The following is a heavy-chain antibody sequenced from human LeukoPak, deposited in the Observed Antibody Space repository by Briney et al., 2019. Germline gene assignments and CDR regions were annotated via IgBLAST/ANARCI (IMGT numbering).Heavy chain of an antibody. J-gene: IGHJ3*02. Sequence: ASVKVSCKASGYTFTGYYMHWVRQAPGQGLEWTGWINPNSGGTNYAQKFQGRVTMTRDASISTAYMELSRLRSDDTAVYYCASGSYARDAFDIWGQGTMVTVSS. V-gene: IGHV1-2*02. D-gene: IGHD1-26*01. CDR2: INPNSGGT. CDR3: ASGSYARDAFDI. CDR1: GYTFTGYY.